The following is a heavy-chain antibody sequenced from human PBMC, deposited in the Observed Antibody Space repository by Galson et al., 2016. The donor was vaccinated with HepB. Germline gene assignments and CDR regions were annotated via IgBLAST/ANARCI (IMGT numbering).Heavy chain of an antibody. CDR2: ISSHGSDT. D-gene: IGHD4-17*01. J-gene: IGHJ6*02. CDR1: GFTFSDYY. V-gene: IGHV3-74*01. Sequence: SLRLSCAASGFTFSDYYMSWIRQAPGKGLVWVSRISSHGSDTNYADSVKGRFTISRDNAKNTLYLQMESLRAEDTAVYYCARPRGSVTTAWGMDVWGQGTTVIVSS. CDR3: ARPRGSVTTAWGMDV.